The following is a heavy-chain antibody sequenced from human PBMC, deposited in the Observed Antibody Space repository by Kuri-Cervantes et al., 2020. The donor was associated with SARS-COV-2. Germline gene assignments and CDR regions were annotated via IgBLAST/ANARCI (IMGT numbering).Heavy chain of an antibody. Sequence: GGSLRLSCAASGFTFSSYWMSWVRQAPGKGLECVANIKQDGSEKYYVDSVKGRFTISRDNAKNSLYLQMNSLRAEDTAVYYCAREEWLHIHDAFDIWGQGTMVTVSS. CDR1: GFTFSSYW. CDR3: AREEWLHIHDAFDI. V-gene: IGHV3-7*04. J-gene: IGHJ3*02. CDR2: IKQDGSEK. D-gene: IGHD5-24*01.